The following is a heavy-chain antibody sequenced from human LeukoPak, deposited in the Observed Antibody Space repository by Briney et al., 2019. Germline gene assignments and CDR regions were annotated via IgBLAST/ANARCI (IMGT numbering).Heavy chain of an antibody. V-gene: IGHV1-2*02. CDR2: INPNSGGT. D-gene: IGHD3-22*01. CDR1: GYTFTGYY. Sequence: ASVKVSCKASGYTFTGYYMHWVRQAPGQGLEWMGWINPNSGGTNYAQKFQGRVTMTRDTSISTAYMELSRLRSDDTAVYYCARSSRSSGYYYDAFDIWGQGTIVTVSS. J-gene: IGHJ3*02. CDR3: ARSSRSSGYYYDAFDI.